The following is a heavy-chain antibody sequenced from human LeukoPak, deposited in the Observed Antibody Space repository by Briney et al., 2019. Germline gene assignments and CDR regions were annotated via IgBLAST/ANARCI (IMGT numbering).Heavy chain of an antibody. V-gene: IGHV1-69*06. CDR2: IIPIFGTA. Sequence: SVKVSCKASGGTFSSYAISWVRQAPGQGLDWMGGIIPIFGTANYAQKFQGRVTITADKSTSTAYMELSSLRYEDTGVYYCARGMGDCSSTSCWGQGTLVTVSS. CDR3: ARGMGDCSSTSC. J-gene: IGHJ4*02. CDR1: GGTFSSYA. D-gene: IGHD2-2*01.